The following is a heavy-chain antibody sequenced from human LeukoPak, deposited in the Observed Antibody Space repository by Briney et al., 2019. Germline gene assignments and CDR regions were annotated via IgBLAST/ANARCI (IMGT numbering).Heavy chain of an antibody. Sequence: SETLSLTCAVYGGSFSGYYWSWIRQPPGKGLEWIGEINHSGSTNYNPSLKSRVTISVDTSKNQFSLKLSSVTAADTAVYYCARAGSGSAIDYWGQGTLVAVSS. CDR2: INHSGST. J-gene: IGHJ4*02. CDR3: ARAGSGSAIDY. D-gene: IGHD3-10*01. V-gene: IGHV4-34*01. CDR1: GGSFSGYY.